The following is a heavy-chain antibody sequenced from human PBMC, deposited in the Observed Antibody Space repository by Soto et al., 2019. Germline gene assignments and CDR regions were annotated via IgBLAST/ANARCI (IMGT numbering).Heavy chain of an antibody. CDR3: AIAMAGKWHPTDY. D-gene: IGHD6-19*01. V-gene: IGHV3-33*01. J-gene: IGHJ4*01. CDR2: IWYDGSNT. Sequence: GGSLGLSCVASGFFLSDFGMHWVRQAPGKWLEWVSVIWYDGSNTYQGESVKGRFTMSRDISKNTLYLQMDSLRPEDTAVYYCAIAMAGKWHPTDYCGNGTLDLVSS. CDR1: GFFLSDFG.